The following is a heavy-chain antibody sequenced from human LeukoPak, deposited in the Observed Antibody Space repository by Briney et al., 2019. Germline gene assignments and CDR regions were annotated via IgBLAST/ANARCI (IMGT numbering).Heavy chain of an antibody. CDR1: GFTFSSYS. D-gene: IGHD6-19*01. CDR2: INPGGGST. J-gene: IGHJ3*02. Sequence: GGSLRLSCAASGFTFSSYSMNWVRQAPGKGLEWISSINPGGGSTFHADSVKGRFTISRDNAENSLYLQMNSLRAEDTAVYYCARDLFVYSSGWNDAFDIWGQGTMVTVSS. V-gene: IGHV3-21*01. CDR3: ARDLFVYSSGWNDAFDI.